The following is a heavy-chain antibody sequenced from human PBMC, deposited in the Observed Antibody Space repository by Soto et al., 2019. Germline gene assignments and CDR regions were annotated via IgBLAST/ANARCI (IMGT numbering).Heavy chain of an antibody. D-gene: IGHD6-6*01. CDR1: GGSISSGGYY. CDR2: IYYSGST. V-gene: IGHV4-31*03. CDR3: ARDSIAARPSPYYYYYGMDV. Sequence: SETLSLTCTVSGGSISSGGYYWSWIRQHPGKGLEWIGYIYYSGSTYYNPSLKSRVTISADTSKNQFSLKLSSVTAADTAVYYCARDSIAARPSPYYYYYGMDVWGQGTTVTVSS. J-gene: IGHJ6*02.